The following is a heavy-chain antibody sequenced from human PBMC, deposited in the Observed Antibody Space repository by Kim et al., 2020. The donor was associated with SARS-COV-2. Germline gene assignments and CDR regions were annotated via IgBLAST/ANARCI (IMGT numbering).Heavy chain of an antibody. Sequence: GGSLRLSCAASGFTFDDYAMHWVRQAPGKGLEWVSGIFWDAPSIGYADSVKGRFTISRDNARNSLYLQMNNLRSADTALYYCTRGQPSTVTTLYYFDSWGQGTLVTVSS. V-gene: IGHV3-9*01. CDR3: TRGQPSTVTTLYYFDS. CDR1: GFTFDDYA. J-gene: IGHJ4*02. D-gene: IGHD4-17*01. CDR2: IFWDAPSI.